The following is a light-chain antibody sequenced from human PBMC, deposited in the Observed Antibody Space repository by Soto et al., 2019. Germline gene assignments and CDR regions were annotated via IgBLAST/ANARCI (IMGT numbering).Light chain of an antibody. CDR3: QQSYSTSWT. CDR1: QSISTH. Sequence: DIQMTQSPSSLSASVGDRVTITCRASQSISTHLHWYQQKPGKATNLLIFAASRLQSRVTSRFSGSGSGTDFTLTISSLQPEDSATYYCQQSYSTSWTFGQGTRWIS. J-gene: IGKJ1*01. V-gene: IGKV1-39*01. CDR2: AAS.